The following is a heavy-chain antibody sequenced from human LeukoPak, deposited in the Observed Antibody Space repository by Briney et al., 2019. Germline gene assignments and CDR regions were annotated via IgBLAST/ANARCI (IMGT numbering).Heavy chain of an antibody. Sequence: GESLKTSCKASGYGFPVYWIAWVRQMPGNGLEWMGIIHPVDSETKYSPSFQGQVTISADKSVDTVYLQWDSLRAADSAMYYCARHIAYSTWSRFDYWGQGSLVTVSS. CDR1: GYGFPVYW. D-gene: IGHD2-15*01. J-gene: IGHJ4*02. CDR3: ARHIAYSTWSRFDY. V-gene: IGHV5-51*01. CDR2: IHPVDSET.